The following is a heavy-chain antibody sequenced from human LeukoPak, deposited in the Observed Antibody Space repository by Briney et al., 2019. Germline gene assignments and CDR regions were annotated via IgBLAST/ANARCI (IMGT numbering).Heavy chain of an antibody. CDR3: ARYSGSENFDY. Sequence: PSETLSLTCTVSGSSISTYYWSWIRQPPGKGLEWIREIYHSGSTNYNPSLKSRVTISVDKSKNQFSLKLSSVTAADTAVYYCARYSGSENFDYWGQGTLVTVSS. V-gene: IGHV4-59*12. CDR2: IYHSGST. D-gene: IGHD1-26*01. J-gene: IGHJ4*02. CDR1: GSSISTYY.